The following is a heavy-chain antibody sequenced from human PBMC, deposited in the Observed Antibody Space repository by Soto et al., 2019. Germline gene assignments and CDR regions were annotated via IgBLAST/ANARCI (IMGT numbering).Heavy chain of an antibody. V-gene: IGHV4-4*02. CDR3: ARGVIGELSPLYYYYYMDV. Sequence: QVQLQESGPGLVKPSGTLSLTCAVSSGSISSSNWWSWVRRPPGKGLEWIGEIYHSGSTNYNPSLKSRVTISVDKSKNQFSLKLSSVTAADTAVYYCARGVIGELSPLYYYYYMDVWGKGTTVTVSS. CDR2: IYHSGST. J-gene: IGHJ6*03. D-gene: IGHD3-10*01. CDR1: SGSISSSNW.